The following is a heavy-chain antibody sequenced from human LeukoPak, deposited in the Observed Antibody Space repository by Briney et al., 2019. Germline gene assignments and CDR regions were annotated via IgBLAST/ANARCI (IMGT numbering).Heavy chain of an antibody. CDR1: GFTFDDYA. J-gene: IGHJ4*02. CDR2: ISWNSGSI. D-gene: IGHD1-26*01. CDR3: ARGNQVGAAIDY. V-gene: IGHV3-9*01. Sequence: PGGSLRLSCAASGFTFDDYAMHWVRQAPGKGLEWVSGISWNSGSIGYADSVKGRFTISRDNAKNSLYLQMNSLRAEDTAVYYCARGNQVGAAIDYWGQGTLVTVSS.